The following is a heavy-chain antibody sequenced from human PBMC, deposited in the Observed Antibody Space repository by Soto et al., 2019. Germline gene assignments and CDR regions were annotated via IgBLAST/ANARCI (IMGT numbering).Heavy chain of an antibody. V-gene: IGHV1-8*01. CDR1: GYTFTSYD. D-gene: IGHD3-22*01. CDR3: ASSRLNMIVANGPHDAFEI. CDR2: MNPNSGNT. J-gene: IGHJ3*02. Sequence: ASVKVSCKASGYTFTSYDINGLRQATGPGLEWMGWMNPNSGNTGYAQKFQGRVTMTRNTSISTAYMELSSLRSEDTAAYYCASSRLNMIVANGPHDAFEIWGQGKMVTVS.